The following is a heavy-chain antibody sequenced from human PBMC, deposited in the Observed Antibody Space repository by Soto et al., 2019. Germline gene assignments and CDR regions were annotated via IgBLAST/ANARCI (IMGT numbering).Heavy chain of an antibody. CDR2: ISWGGTSA. V-gene: IGHV3-43*01. D-gene: IGHD6-19*01. J-gene: IGHJ6*02. Sequence: GGSLRLSCAASGFTFDDYTMHWVRQAPGKXLEWVSLISWGGTSAYYADSVKGRFTISRDNSKNSLYLQMNSLRTEDTALYYCAKEMIAVAGTWSYGMDVWGQGSTVTVSS. CDR3: AKEMIAVAGTWSYGMDV. CDR1: GFTFDDYT.